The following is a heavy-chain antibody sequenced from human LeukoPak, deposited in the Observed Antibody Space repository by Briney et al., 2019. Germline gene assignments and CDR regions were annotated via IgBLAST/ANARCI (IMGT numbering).Heavy chain of an antibody. CDR3: ARGFASGDYGAD. CDR1: GFTYSLFW. CDR2: IKQDGSEK. Sequence: PGGSLRLSGAASGFTYSLFWMSWVRQAPGTGLEWVANIKQDGSEKYYVDSVKGRFTISRDNAERSLYLQMNSLRAEDTAVYYCARGFASGDYGADWGQGTLVTVSS. J-gene: IGHJ4*02. D-gene: IGHD4-17*01. V-gene: IGHV3-7*01.